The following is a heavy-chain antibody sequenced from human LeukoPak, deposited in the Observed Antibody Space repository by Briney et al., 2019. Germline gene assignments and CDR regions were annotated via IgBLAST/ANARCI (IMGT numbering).Heavy chain of an antibody. CDR1: GYTFTGYY. CDR2: INPNSGGT. D-gene: IGHD2-21*01. Sequence: ASVKVSCKASGYTFTGYYMHWVRPAPGQGLEWMGWINPNSGGTNYAQKFQGRVTMTRDTSISTAYMELSRLRSDDTAVYYCAREHSSTGRFDYWGQGTLVTVSS. J-gene: IGHJ4*02. CDR3: AREHSSTGRFDY. V-gene: IGHV1-2*02.